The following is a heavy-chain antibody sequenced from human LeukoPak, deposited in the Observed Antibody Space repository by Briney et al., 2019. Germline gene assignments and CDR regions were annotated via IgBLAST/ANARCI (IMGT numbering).Heavy chain of an antibody. V-gene: IGHV1-69*13. D-gene: IGHD3-10*01. J-gene: IGHJ5*02. CDR2: IIPILGTA. Sequence: ASVKVSCKASGGTFSSQPISWVRQAPGQGLEWMGGIIPILGTADYAQKFQGRVTITADESPTTAYMELSSLRSDDTGVYYCTGGGETDSDWFDPWGQGTLVTVSS. CDR3: TGGGETDSDWFDP. CDR1: GGTFSSQP.